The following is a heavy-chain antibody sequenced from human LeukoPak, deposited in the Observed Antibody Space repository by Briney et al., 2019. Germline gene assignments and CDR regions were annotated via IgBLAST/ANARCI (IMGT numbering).Heavy chain of an antibody. CDR1: GFTFSSYA. J-gene: IGHJ4*02. CDR3: ARDQLAYSGYDTLFDY. Sequence: AGGSLRLSCAASGFTFSSYAIHWVRQAPGKGLEWVAVISYDGSNKYYAESVKGRFTISRDNSKNTLYLQLNSLRPDDTAVYYCARDQLAYSGYDTLFDYWGQGTLVTVSS. CDR2: ISYDGSNK. D-gene: IGHD5-12*01. V-gene: IGHV3-30*04.